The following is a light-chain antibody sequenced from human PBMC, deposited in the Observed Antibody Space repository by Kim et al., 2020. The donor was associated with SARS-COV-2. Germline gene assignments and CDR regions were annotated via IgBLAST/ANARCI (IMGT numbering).Light chain of an antibody. Sequence: DIQMTQSPSTLSASVGDRVTISCRASQSISTWLAWYQQKPGKAPKLLIYDASSLESGVPSRFTGRGSGTEFTLTISSLQPDDFATYYCQQYHSYSLTFGGGTKVDIK. J-gene: IGKJ4*01. CDR2: DAS. V-gene: IGKV1-5*01. CDR3: QQYHSYSLT. CDR1: QSISTW.